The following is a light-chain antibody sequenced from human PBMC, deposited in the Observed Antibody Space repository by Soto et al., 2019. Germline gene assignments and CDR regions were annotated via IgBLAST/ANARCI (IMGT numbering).Light chain of an antibody. CDR2: GAS. J-gene: IGKJ1*01. CDR1: QSVSSY. V-gene: IGKV3-15*01. CDR3: QQYNNWPPTWT. Sequence: EIVLTQSPGILSLSPGERATLSCRAIQSVSSYLAWYQQKPGQAPRLLIYGASTRATGIPARFSGSGSGTEFTLTISSLQSEDFAVYYCQQYNNWPPTWTFGQGTKVDIK.